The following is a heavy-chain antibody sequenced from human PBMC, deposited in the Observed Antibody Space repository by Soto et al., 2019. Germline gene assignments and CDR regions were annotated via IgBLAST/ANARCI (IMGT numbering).Heavy chain of an antibody. CDR1: GGSISSYY. D-gene: IGHD2-15*01. CDR2: IYYSGST. CDR3: ARDSGGRLFVPY. V-gene: IGHV4-59*01. Sequence: PSETLSLTCTVSGGSISSYYWSWIRQPPGKGLEWIGYIYYSGSTNYNPSLKSRVTISVDTSKNQFSLKLSSVTAADTAVYYCARDSGGRLFVPYWGQGTLVTVSS. J-gene: IGHJ4*02.